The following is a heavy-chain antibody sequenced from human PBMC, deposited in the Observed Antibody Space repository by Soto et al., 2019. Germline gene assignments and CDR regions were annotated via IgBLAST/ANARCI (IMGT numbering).Heavy chain of an antibody. J-gene: IGHJ4*02. V-gene: IGHV3-23*01. CDR3: AKEALSYYNVHRFDD. Sequence: EVQLLESGGGLVQPGGALRLSCAASGFTFSSYAMSWVRQSPGKGLEWVSAISGTGGSTYYADFVKGRFTISRDNSKNTLYLQMNSLRAEDTGVYYCAKEALSYYNVHRFDDWGQGTLVNVSS. D-gene: IGHD3-10*01. CDR1: GFTFSSYA. CDR2: ISGTGGST.